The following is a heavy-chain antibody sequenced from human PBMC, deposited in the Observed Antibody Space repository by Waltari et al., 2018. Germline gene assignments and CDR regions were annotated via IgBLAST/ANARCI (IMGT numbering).Heavy chain of an antibody. CDR1: GFTFDDYT. CDR2: ISWDGGST. Sequence: EVQLVESGGVVVQPGGSLRLSCAASGFTFDDYTMHWVRQAPGKGLEWVSLISWDGGSTYYADSVKGRFTISRDNSKNSLYLQMNSLRTEDTALYYCAKDRHDYGDYYFDYWGQGTLVTVSS. J-gene: IGHJ4*02. CDR3: AKDRHDYGDYYFDY. D-gene: IGHD4-17*01. V-gene: IGHV3-43*01.